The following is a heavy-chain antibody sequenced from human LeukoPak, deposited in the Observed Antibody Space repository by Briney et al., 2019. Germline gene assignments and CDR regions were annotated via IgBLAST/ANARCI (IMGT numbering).Heavy chain of an antibody. CDR1: GISLSNYA. J-gene: IGHJ4*02. CDR2: ISEGGGST. D-gene: IGHD3-10*01. CDR3: AKRGIVIRGILVIGYHQEAYHYDY. Sequence: GGSLRLSCVVSGISLSNYAMTWVRRAPGKGLEWVSYISEGGGSTTYADSVKGRFTISRDTSLNTLYLQMTSLRAEDTAVYFCAKRGIVIRGILVIGYHQEAYHYDYWGQGVLVTVSS. V-gene: IGHV3-23*01.